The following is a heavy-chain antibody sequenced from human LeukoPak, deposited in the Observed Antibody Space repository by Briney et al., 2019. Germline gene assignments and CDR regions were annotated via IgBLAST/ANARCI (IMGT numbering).Heavy chain of an antibody. J-gene: IGHJ4*02. V-gene: IGHV3-66*02. Sequence: GGSLRLSCAASGFTVSSNYMSWVRQAPGKGLEWVSVIYSGGSTYYADSVKGRFTISRGNSKNTLYLQMNSLRAEDTAVYYCARDLDYGDYVYGYWGQGTLVTVSS. D-gene: IGHD4-17*01. CDR2: IYSGGST. CDR3: ARDLDYGDYVYGY. CDR1: GFTVSSNY.